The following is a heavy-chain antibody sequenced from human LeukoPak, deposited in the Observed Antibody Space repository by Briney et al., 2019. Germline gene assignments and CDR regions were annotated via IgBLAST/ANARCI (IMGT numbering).Heavy chain of an antibody. V-gene: IGHV3-53*01. D-gene: IGHD5-12*01. CDR2: IYSGGST. Sequence: GGSLRLSCAASGFTVSSNYMSWVRQAPGKGLEWVSVIYSGGSTYYADSVKGRFTIPRDNSKNTLYLQMNSLRAEDTAVYYCARVRGLPRYFDYWGQGTLVTVSS. CDR3: ARVRGLPRYFDY. CDR1: GFTVSSNY. J-gene: IGHJ4*02.